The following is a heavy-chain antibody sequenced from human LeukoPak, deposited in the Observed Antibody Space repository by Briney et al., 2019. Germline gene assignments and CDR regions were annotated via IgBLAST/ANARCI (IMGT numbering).Heavy chain of an antibody. CDR3: ARTSQGAFDI. Sequence: PSETLSLTCTVSGDSISSSNYYWGWIRQPPGKGLEWIGGIYYSGTTYYNPSLKIRVTISIDTSKNQFSLKLSSVTAADTAVYYCARTSQGAFDIWGQGTMVTVSS. CDR1: GDSISSSNYY. CDR2: IYYSGTT. V-gene: IGHV4-39*01. J-gene: IGHJ3*02.